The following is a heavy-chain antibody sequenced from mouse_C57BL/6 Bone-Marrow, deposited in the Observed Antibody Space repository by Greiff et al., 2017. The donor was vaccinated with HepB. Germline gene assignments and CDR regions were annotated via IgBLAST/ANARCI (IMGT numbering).Heavy chain of an antibody. CDR3: ARSRVYYDYDDAMDY. V-gene: IGHV1-4*01. D-gene: IGHD2-4*01. J-gene: IGHJ4*01. CDR1: GYTFTSYT. CDR2: INPSSGYT. Sequence: VQLQQSGAELARPGASVKMSCKASGYTFTSYTMHWVKQRPGQGLEWIGYINPSSGYTKYNQKFKDKATLTADKSSSTAYMQLSSLTSEDSAVYYCARSRVYYDYDDAMDYWGQGTSVTVSS.